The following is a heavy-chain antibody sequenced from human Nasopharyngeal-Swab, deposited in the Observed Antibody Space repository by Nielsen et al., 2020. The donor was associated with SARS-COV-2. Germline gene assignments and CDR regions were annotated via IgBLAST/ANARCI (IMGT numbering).Heavy chain of an antibody. D-gene: IGHD3-16*01. J-gene: IGHJ2*01. V-gene: IGHV3-48*02. Sequence: GESLKISCAASGFTFSSYSMNWVRQAPGKGLEWVSYISSSSSTKYYADSVKGRFTISRDNAKNSLYLQMNSLRDEDTAVYYCARDPGYAPYWYFDLWGRGTLVTVSS. CDR3: ARDPGYAPYWYFDL. CDR2: ISSSSSTK. CDR1: GFTFSSYS.